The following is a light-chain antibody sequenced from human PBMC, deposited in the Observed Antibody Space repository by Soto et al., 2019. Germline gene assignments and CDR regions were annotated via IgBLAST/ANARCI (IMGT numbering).Light chain of an antibody. CDR3: QQRSNWPPVT. V-gene: IGKV3-11*01. CDR1: QSVSRH. Sequence: EVVLTQSPATLSLSPGERATLSCRASQSVSRHLAWYQQKPGQAPRLLILDASDRATGIPARFSGSGSGTNFTLTISSLEPEDFAVYYCQQRSNWPPVTFGGGTKVDSK. J-gene: IGKJ4*01. CDR2: DAS.